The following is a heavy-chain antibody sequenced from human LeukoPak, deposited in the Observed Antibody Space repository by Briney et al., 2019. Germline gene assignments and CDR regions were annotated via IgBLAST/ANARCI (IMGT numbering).Heavy chain of an antibody. J-gene: IGHJ3*02. Sequence: KPSETLSLTCAVYGGSFSGYYWSWIRQPPGKGLEWIGEINHSGSTNYNPSLKSRVTISVDTSKKQFSLMLSSVTAADTAVYYCALWDCSSTSCYGAFDIWGQGIMVTVSS. D-gene: IGHD2-2*01. CDR1: GGSFSGYY. CDR3: ALWDCSSTSCYGAFDI. CDR2: INHSGST. V-gene: IGHV4-34*01.